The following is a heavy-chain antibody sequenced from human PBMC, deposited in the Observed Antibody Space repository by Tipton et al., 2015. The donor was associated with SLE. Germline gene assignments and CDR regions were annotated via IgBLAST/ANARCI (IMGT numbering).Heavy chain of an antibody. V-gene: IGHV4-38-2*02. CDR2: IYHSGIT. Sequence: TLSLTCTVSGGSISGYYWGWIRQPPGKGLEWIGNIYHSGITYYNPSLKSRVTMSLDTSKNQFSLKLSSVTAADTAVYYCARASRRYSSRNRAPLYYFDYWGQGTLVTVSS. CDR3: ARASRRYSSRNRAPLYYFDY. CDR1: GGSISGYY. J-gene: IGHJ4*02. D-gene: IGHD6-13*01.